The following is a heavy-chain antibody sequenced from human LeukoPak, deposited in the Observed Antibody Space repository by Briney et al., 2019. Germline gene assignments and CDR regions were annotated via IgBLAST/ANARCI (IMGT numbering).Heavy chain of an antibody. D-gene: IGHD3-22*01. CDR1: SGSISTSNYY. V-gene: IGHV4-39*07. CDR2: IFYSGST. CDR3: ARDLTTIVVVTHNWFDP. Sequence: PSETQSLTCTVSSGSISTSNYYWGWVRQPPGKALEWIGNIFYSGSTYYSPSLKSRVTISLDTSRNQFSLKLNPVTAADTAVYYCARDLTTIVVVTHNWFDPWGQGTLVTVSS. J-gene: IGHJ5*02.